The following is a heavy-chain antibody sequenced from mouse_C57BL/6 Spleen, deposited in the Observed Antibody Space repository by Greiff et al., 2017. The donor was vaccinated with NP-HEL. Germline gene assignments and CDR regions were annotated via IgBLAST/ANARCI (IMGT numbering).Heavy chain of an antibody. CDR2: IYPGDGDT. J-gene: IGHJ1*03. Sequence: VQLVESGPELVKPGASVKISCKASGYAFSSSWMNWVKQRPGKGLEWIGRIYPGDGDTNYNGKFKGKATLTADKSSSTAYMQLSSLTSEDSAVYFCARSGITTVVDYWYFDVWGTGTTVTVSS. V-gene: IGHV1-82*01. CDR3: ARSGITTVVDYWYFDV. D-gene: IGHD1-1*01. CDR1: GYAFSSSW.